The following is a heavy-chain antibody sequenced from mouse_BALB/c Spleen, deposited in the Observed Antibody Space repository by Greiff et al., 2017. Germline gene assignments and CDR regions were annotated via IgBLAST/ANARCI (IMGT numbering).Heavy chain of an antibody. J-gene: IGHJ4*01. D-gene: IGHD1-1*01. Sequence: EVKLVESGGGLVQPGGSLKLSCVASGFIFSSYTMSWVRQTPEKRLEWVAYISNGGGSTYYPDTVLGRFTISRYNAKNTLYLQMSSLKSEDTAMYYCARHGGYYERMDYWGQGTSVTVAS. CDR1: GFIFSSYT. V-gene: IGHV5-12-2*01. CDR2: ISNGGGST. CDR3: ARHGGYYERMDY.